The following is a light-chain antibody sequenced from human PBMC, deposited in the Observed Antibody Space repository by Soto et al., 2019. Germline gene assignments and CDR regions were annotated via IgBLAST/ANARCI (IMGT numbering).Light chain of an antibody. J-gene: IGKJ1*01. Sequence: IVLTQYPVTLSFSPCEIATLSCSSIQSVTTQLAWYQQKPGQAPRLLIYGASTRATGIPARFSGSGSGTEFTLSINSLQSEDFAVYYCQEYDNWPPEGTFGQGTKVDIK. CDR3: QEYDNWPPEGT. CDR2: GAS. CDR1: QSVTTQ. V-gene: IGKV3-15*01.